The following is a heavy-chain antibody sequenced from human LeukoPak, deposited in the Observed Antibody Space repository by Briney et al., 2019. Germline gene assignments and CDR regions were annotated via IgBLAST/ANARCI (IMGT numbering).Heavy chain of an antibody. V-gene: IGHV4-34*01. D-gene: IGHD3-10*01. Sequence: KPSETLSLTCAVYGGSFSGYSWSWIRQPPGKGLEWIGEINHSGSTNYNPSLKSRVTISVDTSKNQFSLKLSSVTAADTAVYYCARGALLWFGESTNYFDYWGQGTLVTVSS. CDR2: INHSGST. CDR1: GGSFSGYS. J-gene: IGHJ4*02. CDR3: ARGALLWFGESTNYFDY.